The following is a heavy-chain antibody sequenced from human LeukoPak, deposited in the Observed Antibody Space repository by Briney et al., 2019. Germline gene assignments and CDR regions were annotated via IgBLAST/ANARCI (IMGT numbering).Heavy chain of an antibody. CDR2: IYYSGST. Sequence: SETLSLTCTVSGGSISSYYWSWIRQPPGKGLEWIGYIYYSGSTNYNPSLKSRVTISVDTSKNQFSLKLSSVTAADTAVYYCARDKRNLEYSSSSGLYYYYMDVWGEGTTVTVSS. J-gene: IGHJ6*03. D-gene: IGHD6-6*01. V-gene: IGHV4-59*01. CDR3: ARDKRNLEYSSSSGLYYYYMDV. CDR1: GGSISSYY.